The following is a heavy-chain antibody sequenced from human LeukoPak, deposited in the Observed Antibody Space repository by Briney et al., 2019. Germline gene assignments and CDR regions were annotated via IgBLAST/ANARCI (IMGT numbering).Heavy chain of an antibody. D-gene: IGHD5-24*01. J-gene: IGHJ4*02. CDR2: IYSSSTHI. CDR3: ARDFRTQLDGYSPPYHFDY. CDR1: FSIXS. Sequence: FSIXSXXXVRQAPGKGLEGVSSIYSSSTHIYYADSMKGRFTISRDNAKNSLFLQMNSLRAEDTAVYYCARDFRTQLDGYSPPYHFDYWGQGALVTVSS. V-gene: IGHV3-21*01.